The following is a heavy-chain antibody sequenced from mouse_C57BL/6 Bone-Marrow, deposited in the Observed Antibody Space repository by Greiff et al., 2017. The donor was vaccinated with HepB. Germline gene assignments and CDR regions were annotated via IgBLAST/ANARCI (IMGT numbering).Heavy chain of an antibody. CDR1: GYTFTSYW. D-gene: IGHD1-1*01. J-gene: IGHJ4*01. V-gene: IGHV1-55*01. Sequence: VQLQQPGAELVKPGASVKMSCKASGYTFTSYWITWVKQRPGQGLEWIGDIYPGSGSTNYNEKFKSKATLTVDTSSSTAYMQLSSLTSEDSAVYYCARYHITTVVARAMDYWGQGTSVTVSS. CDR2: IYPGSGST. CDR3: ARYHITTVVARAMDY.